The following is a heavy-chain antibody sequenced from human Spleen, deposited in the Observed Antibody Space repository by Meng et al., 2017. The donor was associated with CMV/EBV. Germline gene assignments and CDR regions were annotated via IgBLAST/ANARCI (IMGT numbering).Heavy chain of an antibody. CDR2: ISAYNGNI. CDR3: AREYGDPKYYYGMDV. V-gene: IGHV1-18*04. J-gene: IGHJ6*02. CDR1: GYTFTAHY. Sequence: ASVKVSCKASGYTFTAHYFHWVRQAPGQGLEWMGWISAYNGNIDYAQKFQGRVTMTTDIGTRTAYMELRSLRSDDTAVYYCAREYGDPKYYYGMDVWGQGTTVTVS. D-gene: IGHD4-17*01.